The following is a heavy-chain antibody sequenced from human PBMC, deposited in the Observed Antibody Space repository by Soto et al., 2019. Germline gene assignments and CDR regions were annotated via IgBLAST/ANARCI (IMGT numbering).Heavy chain of an antibody. Sequence: PSEINPHTNTVSDGNISSRSYYWGWKRQPPGKGLEWIGSIYYSGSTTYSPSLKSRVTISVDRSKNQFSLKLTSVTAADTAVYYCARLGGYYQSLDTWGQGTLVTVSS. CDR2: IYYSGST. CDR1: DGNISSRSYY. V-gene: IGHV4-39*07. CDR3: ARLGGYYQSLDT. D-gene: IGHD3-3*01. J-gene: IGHJ5*02.